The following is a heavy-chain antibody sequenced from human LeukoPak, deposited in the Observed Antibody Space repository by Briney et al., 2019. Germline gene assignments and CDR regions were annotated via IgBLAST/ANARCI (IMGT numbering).Heavy chain of an antibody. CDR2: IKQDGSEK. CDR3: VRAQGLGESENH. Sequence: PGGSLRLSCAASGFTFSTYWMSWVRQAPGKGLEWVANIKQDGSEKYYVVSVEGRFTISRDNAKNSLLLQMSSLRAEDTAVYYCVRAQGLGESENHWGQGTLVTVSS. J-gene: IGHJ4*02. D-gene: IGHD3-16*01. CDR1: GFTFSTYW. V-gene: IGHV3-7*01.